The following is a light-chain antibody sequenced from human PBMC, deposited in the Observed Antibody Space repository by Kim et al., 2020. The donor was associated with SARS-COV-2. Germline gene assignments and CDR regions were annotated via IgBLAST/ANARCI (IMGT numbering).Light chain of an antibody. CDR1: SSNIGDNS. CDR3: ATWDDSLSGWV. CDR2: TND. Sequence: QSVLTQPPSTSGTPGQRVTISCSGTSSNIGDNSVYWYQHLPGTGPKLLIYTNDRRPSGVPDRFSGSKSATSASLAISGLRSEDEADYYCATWDDSLSGWVFGGGTQLTVL. V-gene: IGLV1-47*01. J-gene: IGLJ3*02.